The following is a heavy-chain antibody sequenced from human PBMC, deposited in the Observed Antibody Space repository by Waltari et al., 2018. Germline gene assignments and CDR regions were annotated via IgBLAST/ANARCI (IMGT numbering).Heavy chain of an antibody. CDR3: ARGNWAPFDY. J-gene: IGHJ4*02. V-gene: IGHV3-7*01. D-gene: IGHD7-27*01. CDR2: IKQDGSEK. CDR1: GLPFSSYW. Sequence: EVQLVESGGGLVQPGGSLRRSCAAPGLPFSSYWLTWVRQAPGKGLEWVAIIKQDGSEKHYVDSVKGRFTISRDNAKNSLYLQMNSLRVEDTAIYYCARGNWAPFDYWGQGTLVTVSS.